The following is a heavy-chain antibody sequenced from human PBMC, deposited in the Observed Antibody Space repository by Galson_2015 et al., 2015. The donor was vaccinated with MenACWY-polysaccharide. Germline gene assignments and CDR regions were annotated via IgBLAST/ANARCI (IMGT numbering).Heavy chain of an antibody. J-gene: IGHJ3*02. CDR2: ISGSGGST. CDR1: AFTFSSYA. D-gene: IGHD2-15*01. CDR3: AKDILRAQYCSGGRCYPEGAFHI. V-gene: IGHV3-23*01. Sequence: SLRLSCAASAFTFSSYAMTWVRQAPGKGLEWVSGISGSGGSTYYADSVKGRFTISRDNSKNTLYLQMNSLRVEDTALYYCAKDILRAQYCSGGRCYPEGAFHIWGQGTMVTVSS.